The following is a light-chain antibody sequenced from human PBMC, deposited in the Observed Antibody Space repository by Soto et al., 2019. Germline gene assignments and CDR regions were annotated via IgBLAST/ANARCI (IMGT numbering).Light chain of an antibody. Sequence: EIVMTQSPATLSVSPGERATLSCRASQSVSSNLAWYQQKPGQAPRLLIYGASTRATGIPARFSGSGSGTEFTLNICSLQSEDFAFYYCQQYNNWPRTFGQGTKV. J-gene: IGKJ1*01. CDR1: QSVSSN. CDR2: GAS. V-gene: IGKV3-15*01. CDR3: QQYNNWPRT.